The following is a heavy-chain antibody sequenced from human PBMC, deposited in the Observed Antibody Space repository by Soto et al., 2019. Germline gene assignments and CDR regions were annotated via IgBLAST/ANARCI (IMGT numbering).Heavy chain of an antibody. J-gene: IGHJ1*01. CDR2: IKVDGSEK. D-gene: IGHD2-21*01. Sequence: DVQLVDSGGGLVQSGGSLRLSCAASGFIFKDYWMNWVRQAPGKGLEWVANIKVDGSEKNYVDSVKGRFTIPRDNPKNSLYLQMNNLRPEDTAVYYCARDEICDGVKCTLGYFQEWGQGTLVTVSS. CDR1: GFIFKDYW. CDR3: ARDEICDGVKCTLGYFQE. V-gene: IGHV3-7*03.